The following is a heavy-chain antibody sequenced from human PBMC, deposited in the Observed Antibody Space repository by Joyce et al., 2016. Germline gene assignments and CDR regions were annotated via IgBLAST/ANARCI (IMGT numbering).Heavy chain of an antibody. D-gene: IGHD6-19*01. V-gene: IGHV4-4*02. CDR1: GGSISSSNW. J-gene: IGHJ4*02. CDR2: IYHSGST. CDR3: ARDGRLGGWSALDY. Sequence: QVHLVESGPGLVKPSGTLSLICAVSGGSISSSNWWNWVRQPPGKGLEWIGEIYHSGSTNYNPSLKSRVTISVDKSKNQFSRRLTSVTAADTAVYYCARDGRLGGWSALDYWGQGSLVTVSS.